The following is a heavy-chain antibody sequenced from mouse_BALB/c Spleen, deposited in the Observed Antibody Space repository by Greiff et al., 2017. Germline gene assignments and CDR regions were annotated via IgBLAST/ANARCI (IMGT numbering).Heavy chain of an antibody. CDR3: TRDGGSYAMDY. J-gene: IGHJ4*01. D-gene: IGHD1-1*01. V-gene: IGHV1S81*02. CDR1: GYTFTRYY. CDR2: INPSNGGT. Sequence: QVQLQQSGAELVKPGASVKLSCKASGYTFTRYYMYWVKQRPGQGLEWIGEINPSNGGTNFNEKFKSKATLTVDKSSSTAYMQRSSLTSEDSAVYYCTRDGGSYAMDYWGQGTSVTVSS.